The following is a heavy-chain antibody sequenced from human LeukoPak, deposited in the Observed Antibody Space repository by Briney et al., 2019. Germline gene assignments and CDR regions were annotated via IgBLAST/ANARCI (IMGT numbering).Heavy chain of an antibody. D-gene: IGHD5-24*01. CDR3: AVRGQRWLHPLSFDY. Sequence: SETLSLTCAVYGGSFSGYYWSWIRQPPGKGLEWIGEINHSGSTNYNPSLKSRVTISVDTSKNQFSLKLSSVTAADTAVYYCAVRGQRWLHPLSFDYWGQGTLVTVSS. CDR2: INHSGST. CDR1: GGSFSGYY. V-gene: IGHV4-34*01. J-gene: IGHJ4*02.